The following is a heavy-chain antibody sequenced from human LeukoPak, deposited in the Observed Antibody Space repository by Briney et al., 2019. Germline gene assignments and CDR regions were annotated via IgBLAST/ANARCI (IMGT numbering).Heavy chain of an antibody. V-gene: IGHV4-39*01. CDR1: GDSVSRSDSY. J-gene: IGHJ1*01. CDR2: IYYSGRT. D-gene: IGHD3-22*01. CDR3: ARRRYYDGSGYLE. Sequence: SDTLSLTCSVSGDSVSRSDSYWDWIRQPPGKGLEWIGTIYYSGRTYYSPSLKSRVTMSVDPSNNQFSLNLRSVTAADTAVYYCARRRYYDGSGYLEWGQGTLLSVSS.